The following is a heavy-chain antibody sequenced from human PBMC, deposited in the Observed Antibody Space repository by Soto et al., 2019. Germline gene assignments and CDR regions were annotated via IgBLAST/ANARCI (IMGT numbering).Heavy chain of an antibody. Sequence: EVQLLESGGGWVQPGGSLRLSCAASGFTFSSYAMWWVREAPGKGLECVSAISGGGETTYYADSVKGRFTISRDNSKNTLYLQMNSLRAEDTAVYYCAFTSGSGSYYFDYWGQGTLVTVSS. CDR1: GFTFSSYA. J-gene: IGHJ4*02. D-gene: IGHD3-10*01. V-gene: IGHV3-23*01. CDR2: ISGGGETT. CDR3: AFTSGSGSYYFDY.